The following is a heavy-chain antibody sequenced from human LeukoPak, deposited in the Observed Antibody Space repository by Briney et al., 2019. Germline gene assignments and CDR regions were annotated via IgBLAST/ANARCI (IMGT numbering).Heavy chain of an antibody. Sequence: SETLSLTCAVSGGSISSSNWWSWVRQPPGKGLEWIGEIYHSGSTNYNPSLKSRVTISVDTSKNQFSLKLSSVTAADTAVYYCARIQLPYYYYYGMDVWGQGTTVTVSS. CDR3: ARIQLPYYYYYGMDV. J-gene: IGHJ6*02. V-gene: IGHV4-4*02. CDR2: IYHSGST. D-gene: IGHD5-18*01. CDR1: GGSISSSNW.